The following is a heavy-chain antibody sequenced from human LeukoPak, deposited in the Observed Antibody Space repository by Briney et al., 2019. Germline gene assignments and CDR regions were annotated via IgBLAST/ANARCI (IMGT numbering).Heavy chain of an antibody. Sequence: QPGGSLRLSCVVSGFTFSSYGMHWVRQAPGKGLEWVAVIWYDGSKKYYADSVKGRFTISRDNSKNTLYLQMNSLRAEDMAVYYCGRDWGSWVDFWGQGTLVIVSS. D-gene: IGHD7-27*01. V-gene: IGHV3-33*01. CDR3: GRDWGSWVDF. J-gene: IGHJ4*02. CDR2: IWYDGSKK. CDR1: GFTFSSYG.